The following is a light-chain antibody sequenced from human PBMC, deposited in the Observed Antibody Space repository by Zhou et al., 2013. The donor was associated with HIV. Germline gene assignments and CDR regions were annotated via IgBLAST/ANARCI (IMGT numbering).Light chain of an antibody. V-gene: IGKV1-5*03. Sequence: DIQMTQSPSTLSASVGDRVTITCRASQSIGNWLAWYQQKPGKAPKLLIYKTSSLESGVPSRFSGSGSGTEFTLTISSLQPDDFATYYCQQCNSFPWTFGQGTKVEIK. J-gene: IGKJ1*01. CDR1: QSIGNW. CDR3: QQCNSFPWT. CDR2: KTS.